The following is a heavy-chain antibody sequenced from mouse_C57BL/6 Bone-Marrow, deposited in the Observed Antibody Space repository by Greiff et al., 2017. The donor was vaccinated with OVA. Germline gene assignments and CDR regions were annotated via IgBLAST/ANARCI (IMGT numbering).Heavy chain of an antibody. CDR1: GFTFSSYA. Sequence: EVQGVESGGGLVKPGGSLKLSCAASGFTFSSYAMSWVRQTPEKRLEWVATISDGGSYTYYPDNVKGRFTISRDNAKNNLYLQMSHLKSEDTAMYYCARGGSTDGGQGTSVTVSS. CDR3: ARGGSTD. D-gene: IGHD1-1*01. CDR2: ISDGGSYT. V-gene: IGHV5-4*01. J-gene: IGHJ4*01.